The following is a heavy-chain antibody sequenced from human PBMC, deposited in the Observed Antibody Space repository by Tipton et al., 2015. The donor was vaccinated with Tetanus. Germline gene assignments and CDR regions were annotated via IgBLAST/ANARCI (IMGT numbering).Heavy chain of an antibody. CDR3: ARDNVDYYYYGMDV. Sequence: RSLRLSCAASGFTFSSYGMHWVRQAPGKGLEWVAVIWCDGSNKYYADSVKGRFTISRDNSKNTLYLQMNSLRAEDTAVYYCARDNVDYYYYGMDVWGQGTTVTVSS. CDR1: GFTFSSYG. V-gene: IGHV3-33*01. CDR2: IWCDGSNK. J-gene: IGHJ6*02.